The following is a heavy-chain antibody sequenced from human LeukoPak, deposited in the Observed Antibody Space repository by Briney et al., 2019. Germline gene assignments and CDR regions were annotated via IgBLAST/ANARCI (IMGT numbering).Heavy chain of an antibody. V-gene: IGHV3-23*01. Sequence: GGSLRLSCAASGFTFSSYAMSWVRQAPGKGLEWVSAISGSGGSTYYVDSVKGRFTISRDNSKNTLYLQMNSLRAEDTAVYYCAKDLDDSSGYYPDYWGQGTLVTVS. CDR3: AKDLDDSSGYYPDY. CDR1: GFTFSSYA. J-gene: IGHJ4*02. D-gene: IGHD3-22*01. CDR2: ISGSGGST.